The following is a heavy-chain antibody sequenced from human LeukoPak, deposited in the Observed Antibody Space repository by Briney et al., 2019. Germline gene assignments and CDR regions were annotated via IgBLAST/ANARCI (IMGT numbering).Heavy chain of an antibody. J-gene: IGHJ1*01. CDR2: ISAYNGNT. CDR1: GYTFTSYG. D-gene: IGHD3-22*01. V-gene: IGHV1-18*01. Sequence: ASVKVSCKASGYTFTSYGISWVRQAPGQGLEWMGWISAYNGNTNYAQKLQGRVTMTTDTSTSTAYMELRSLRSDDTAVYYCARGSGIRRYYYDSSGYYLEYFQHWGQGILVTVSS. CDR3: ARGSGIRRYYYDSSGYYLEYFQH.